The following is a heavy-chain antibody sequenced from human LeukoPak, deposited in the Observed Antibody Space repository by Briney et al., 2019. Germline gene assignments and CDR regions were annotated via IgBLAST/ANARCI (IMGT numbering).Heavy chain of an antibody. V-gene: IGHV4-59*13. J-gene: IGHJ3*02. D-gene: IGHD2/OR15-2a*01. CDR1: GGSIRGYY. CDR2: MYYSGSF. Sequence: SETLSLTCTVSGGSIRGYYWSWIRQPPGKGLEWIGYMYYSGSFNYNPSLKSRVTISGDASKNHLSLNLIYVIAAYTAVYYCARAPFTGDAFDIWGQGTMVTVSS. CDR3: ARAPFTGDAFDI.